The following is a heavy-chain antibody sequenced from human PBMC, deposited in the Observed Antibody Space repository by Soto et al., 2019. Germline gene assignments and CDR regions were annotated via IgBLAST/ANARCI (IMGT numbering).Heavy chain of an antibody. CDR3: ARGELGRDYYFDY. CDR2: IYYSGSI. CDR1: SGSVSYGDYY. J-gene: IGHJ4*02. D-gene: IGHD1-7*01. Sequence: PSETLSLTCTVSSGSVSYGDYYWSWIRQPPGKGLEWLGYIYYSGSIYYNPSLKSRVTISADTSKNQFSLGLSSVTAADTAVYYCARGELGRDYYFDYWGQGTLVTVSS. V-gene: IGHV4-30-4*01.